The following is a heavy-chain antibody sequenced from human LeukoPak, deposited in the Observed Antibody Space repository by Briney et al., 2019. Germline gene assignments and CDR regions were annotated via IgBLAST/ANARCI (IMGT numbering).Heavy chain of an antibody. D-gene: IGHD6-19*01. CDR3: TRDPWLVDY. CDR2: IRSTPHGGTT. CDR1: GFTFGDYA. Sequence: QAGGSLRLSCTTSGFTFGDYAMSWLRQAPGKGLEWVGFIRSTPHGGTTEYAASVKGRFIISRDDSKSITYLQMDSLKIDDTAVYYCTRDPWLVDYWGQGTLVTVSS. J-gene: IGHJ4*02. V-gene: IGHV3-49*03.